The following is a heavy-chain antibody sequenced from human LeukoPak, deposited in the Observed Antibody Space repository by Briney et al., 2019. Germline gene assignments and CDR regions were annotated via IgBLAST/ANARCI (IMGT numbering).Heavy chain of an antibody. V-gene: IGHV3-23*01. CDR3: AKYAPPTMVATRYFDY. D-gene: IGHD4/OR15-4a*01. Sequence: GSLRLSCAASGFTFSSYAMNWVRQAPGKGLEWVSVIAAGGGGIHYADSVGGRFTISRDNSKNTLYLQMNSLRVEDTAVYYCAKYAPPTMVATRYFDYWGQGTLVTVSS. CDR2: IAAGGGGI. J-gene: IGHJ4*02. CDR1: GFTFSSYA.